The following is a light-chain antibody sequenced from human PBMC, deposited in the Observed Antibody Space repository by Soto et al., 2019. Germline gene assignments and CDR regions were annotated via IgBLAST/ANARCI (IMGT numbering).Light chain of an antibody. CDR2: DAS. Sequence: DIQLTQSPPSQSASVGDRVTITCQASQDINNYLNWYQQKPGKAPKLLIYDASTLETGVPSRFSGSGSGTDFTFNISSLQPEDFAKYYCQQYDNLPLTFGGGTKVEIK. J-gene: IGKJ4*01. V-gene: IGKV1-33*01. CDR1: QDINNY. CDR3: QQYDNLPLT.